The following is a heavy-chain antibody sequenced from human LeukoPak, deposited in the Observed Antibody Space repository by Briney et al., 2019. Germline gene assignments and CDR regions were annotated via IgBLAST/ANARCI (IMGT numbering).Heavy chain of an antibody. D-gene: IGHD3-9*01. CDR3: ARDRYFGSMDV. V-gene: IGHV4-4*07. J-gene: IGHJ6*03. Sequence: KPSETLSLTCIVSGGSMSSYFWSWIRQPAGKGLEWIGRFYSSGNTDYNPSLKSRVTISVDTSKNQFSLKLSSVTAADTAVYYCARDRYFGSMDVWGKGTTVTISS. CDR2: FYSSGNT. CDR1: GGSMSSYF.